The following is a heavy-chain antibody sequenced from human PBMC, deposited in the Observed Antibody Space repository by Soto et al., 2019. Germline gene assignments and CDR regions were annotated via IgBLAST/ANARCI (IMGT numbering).Heavy chain of an antibody. Sequence: QPVWSLRLSCAASGITFSTYAMTWVRQAPGKGLAWLSSISGSGSTYYADSVKGRFTISRDNSKNTLYLQMNSLRAEDTAVYYCAKVISTSGSSLWGRGTLVTVSS. CDR3: AKVISTSGSSL. V-gene: IGHV3-23*01. CDR2: ISGSGST. J-gene: IGHJ4*02. D-gene: IGHD3-10*01. CDR1: GITFSTYA.